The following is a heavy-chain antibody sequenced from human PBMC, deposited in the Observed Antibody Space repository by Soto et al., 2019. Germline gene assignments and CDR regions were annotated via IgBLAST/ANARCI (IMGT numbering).Heavy chain of an antibody. CDR2: ISSSGFTI. J-gene: IGHJ6*02. CDR1: GFTFGDRY. Sequence: QGQLVESGGDLVRPGGSLRLSCATSGFTFGDRYMSWIRQAPGKGLEWVSYISSSGFTIYYADSVTGRFTISRDNANDSLYLQMNSLRAEDTAVYYCARNTKSAAGADYYGLDVWGHGTTVIVSS. D-gene: IGHD4-17*01. CDR3: ARNTKSAAGADYYGLDV. V-gene: IGHV3-11*01.